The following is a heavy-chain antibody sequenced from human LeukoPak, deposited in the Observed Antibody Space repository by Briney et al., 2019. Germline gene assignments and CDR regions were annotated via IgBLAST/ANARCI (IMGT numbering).Heavy chain of an antibody. Sequence: ASVKVSCKASGGTFSSYAISWVRQAPGQGLEWMGGIIPIFGTANYAQKFQGRVTITTDESTSTAYMELGSLRSEDTAVYYCASLITGTTFGVVWFDPWGQGTLVTASS. J-gene: IGHJ5*02. CDR1: GGTFSSYA. V-gene: IGHV1-69*05. CDR2: IIPIFGTA. D-gene: IGHD1-7*01. CDR3: ASLITGTTFGVVWFDP.